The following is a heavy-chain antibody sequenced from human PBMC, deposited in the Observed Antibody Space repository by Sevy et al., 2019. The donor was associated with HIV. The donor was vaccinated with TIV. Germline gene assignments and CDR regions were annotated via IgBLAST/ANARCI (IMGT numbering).Heavy chain of an antibody. CDR2: ITGSGDAT. D-gene: IGHD5-12*01. J-gene: IGHJ6*03. CDR1: GFTFSNYA. Sequence: GGSLRLSCAASGFTFSNYAMSWVRQAPGKGLEWVSAITGSGDATYYGDSVKGRFTISRDNSKNTLFLQMNSLRDADTASYYCAKGGGYDSPKYCYYMDVWGKGTTVTVSS. V-gene: IGHV3-23*01. CDR3: AKGGGYDSPKYCYYMDV.